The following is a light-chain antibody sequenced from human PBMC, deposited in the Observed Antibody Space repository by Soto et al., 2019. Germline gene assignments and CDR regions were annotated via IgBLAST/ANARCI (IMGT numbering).Light chain of an antibody. CDR1: SSDVGSYNL. CDR3: CSYAGSSTHVV. CDR2: EGS. V-gene: IGLV2-23*01. J-gene: IGLJ2*01. Sequence: QSAQTQPASVSGSPGQSITISCTGTSSDVGSYNLVSWYQQHPGKAPKLMIHEGSKRPSGVSNRFSGSKSGNTASLTISGLQAEDEADYYCCSYAGSSTHVVFGGGTKLTVL.